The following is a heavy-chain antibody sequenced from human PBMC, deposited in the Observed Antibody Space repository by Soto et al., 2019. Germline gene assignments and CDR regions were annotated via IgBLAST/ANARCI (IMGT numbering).Heavy chain of an antibody. CDR2: IFSSGRT. CDR1: GASLLSSY. V-gene: IGHV4-4*07. J-gene: IGHJ4*02. Sequence: VQLQESGPGLVKPSETLSLSCTVSGASLLSSYWSWVRQPAGKGLEWIGHIFSSGRTSYNPSLKNRLTLSIDTSKNMFSLSLGSVTAADTAVYYCAKGWDEKYFDSWGQGSLVTVSS. D-gene: IGHD1-26*01. CDR3: AKGWDEKYFDS.